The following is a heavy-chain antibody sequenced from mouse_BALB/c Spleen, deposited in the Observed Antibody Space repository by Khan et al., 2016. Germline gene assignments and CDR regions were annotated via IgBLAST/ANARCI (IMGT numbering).Heavy chain of an antibody. CDR3: VRQRLLTPYWYFDV. CDR2: IRSKSNNYAT. CDR1: GFTFNTYA. V-gene: IGHV10-1*02. D-gene: IGHD2-3*01. Sequence: QLVESGGGLVQPKGSLKLSCAASGFTFNTYAMNWVRQAPGKGLEWVARIRSKSNNYATYYAASVNDRFTISRDDSQSMLYLQMNNLKTEDTDMYYCVRQRLLTPYWYFDVWGAGTTVTVSS. J-gene: IGHJ1*01.